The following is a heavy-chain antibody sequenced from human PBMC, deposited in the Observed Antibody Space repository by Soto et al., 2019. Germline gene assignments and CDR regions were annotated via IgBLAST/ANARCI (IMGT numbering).Heavy chain of an antibody. Sequence: EVQLVESGGGLVKPGGSLRLSCAASGFTFTTYSMNWVRKAPGKGPEWVSSISSSSTHIHYADSVRGRFTISRDNAKNSLYLQMDSLRAEDTALYYCARGRGGVVVVVAATPVDHWGQGTRVTVSS. J-gene: IGHJ4*02. CDR2: ISSSSTHI. V-gene: IGHV3-21*06. D-gene: IGHD2-15*01. CDR3: ARGRGGVVVVVAATPVDH. CDR1: GFTFTTYS.